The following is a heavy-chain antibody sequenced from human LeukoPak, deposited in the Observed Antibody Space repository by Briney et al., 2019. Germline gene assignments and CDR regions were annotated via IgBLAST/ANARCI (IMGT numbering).Heavy chain of an antibody. V-gene: IGHV1-2*02. CDR2: VSPNNDGT. D-gene: IGHD6-13*01. J-gene: IGHJ6*03. CDR1: GYTFTAYY. CDR3: ARAGTGYSSSWYDPDYYYYMDV. Sequence: ASVKVSCKASGYTFTAYYIHWVRQAPGQRLEWMGWVSPNNDGTNYAQKFQGRVTMTRDTSISTLYMDLNSLRSDDTAVFYCARAGTGYSSSWYDPDYYYYMDVWGKGTTVTVSS.